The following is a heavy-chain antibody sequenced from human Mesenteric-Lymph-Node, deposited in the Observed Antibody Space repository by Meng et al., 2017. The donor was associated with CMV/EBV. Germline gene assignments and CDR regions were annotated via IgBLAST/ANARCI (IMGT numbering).Heavy chain of an antibody. CDR3: ASRATVTYIRTN. D-gene: IGHD4-17*01. CDR2: IHYSGST. J-gene: IGHJ4*02. CDR1: GGSISSSSYY. V-gene: IGHV4-39*01. Sequence: VSGGSISSSSYYWAWIRQPPGKGLEWVGSIHYSGSTYYSPSLKSRVTISVDTSKNQFSLKLSSVTAADTAVYYCASRATVTYIRTNWGQGTLVTVSS.